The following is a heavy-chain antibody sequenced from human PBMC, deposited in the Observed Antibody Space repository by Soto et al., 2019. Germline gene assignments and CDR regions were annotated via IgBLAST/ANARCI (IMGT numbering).Heavy chain of an antibody. Sequence: GASVKVSCKASGYTFTGYYMHWVRQAPGQGLEWMGWINPNSGGTNYAQKFQGWVTMTRDTSISTAYMELSRLRSDDTAVYYCARELDLGPGAFDIWGQGTMVTVSS. CDR3: ARELDLGPGAFDI. J-gene: IGHJ3*02. D-gene: IGHD1-1*01. V-gene: IGHV1-2*04. CDR2: INPNSGGT. CDR1: GYTFTGYY.